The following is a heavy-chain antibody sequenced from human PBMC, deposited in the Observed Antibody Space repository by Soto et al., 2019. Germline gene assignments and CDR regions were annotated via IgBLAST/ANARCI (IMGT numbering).Heavy chain of an antibody. CDR3: AKFMSGLGSRFDY. V-gene: IGHV3-23*01. CDR1: GFAFSNYA. Sequence: GGSLRLSCIASGFAFSNYAMNWVRQAPGKGLEWVSAIRGGGDSTFYADSVRGRFTISRDNAKNTLYLQINSLRAEDTAVYYCAKFMSGLGSRFDYWGQGTLVTVSS. CDR2: IRGGGDST. D-gene: IGHD3-10*01. J-gene: IGHJ4*02.